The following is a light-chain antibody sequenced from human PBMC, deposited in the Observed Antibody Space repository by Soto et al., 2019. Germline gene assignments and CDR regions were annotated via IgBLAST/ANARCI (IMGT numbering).Light chain of an antibody. V-gene: IGKV1-39*01. J-gene: IGKJ4*01. CDR1: QRISSY. Sequence: IQLPQSPSSLSASVGGRVTSTCRASQRISSYLNWYQQKPGKAPKLLIYAASSLQSGVPSRFSGSGSGTDFTLTISSLQPEDFATYYCQQSYTTPLTFGGGSKVDI. CDR3: QQSYTTPLT. CDR2: AAS.